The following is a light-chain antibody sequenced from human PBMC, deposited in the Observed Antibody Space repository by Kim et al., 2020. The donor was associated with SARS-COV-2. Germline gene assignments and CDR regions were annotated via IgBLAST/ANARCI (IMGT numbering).Light chain of an antibody. CDR3: QVWDSSSDHGV. CDR2: YDS. Sequence: APGKTARITCGGNNSGIKSVHWYQQKPGQAPVLVIYYDSDRPSGIPERFSGSNSGNTATLTISRVEAGDEADYYCQVWDSSSDHGVFGGGTQLTVL. J-gene: IGLJ3*02. CDR1: NSGIKS. V-gene: IGLV3-21*04.